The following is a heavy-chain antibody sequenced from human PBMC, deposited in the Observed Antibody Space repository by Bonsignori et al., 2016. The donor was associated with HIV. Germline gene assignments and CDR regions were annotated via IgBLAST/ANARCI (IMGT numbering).Heavy chain of an antibody. V-gene: IGHV5-51*01. Sequence: VRQMPGKGLEWMGIIYPGDSDVRYSPSFQGQVTISADKSIRTAYLQWSSLKASDTAMYYCASRTDHFQSGGFAWAFSIWGQGTMVTVSS. D-gene: IGHD2-15*01. CDR3: ASRTDHFQSGGFAWAFSI. J-gene: IGHJ3*02. CDR2: IYPGDSDV.